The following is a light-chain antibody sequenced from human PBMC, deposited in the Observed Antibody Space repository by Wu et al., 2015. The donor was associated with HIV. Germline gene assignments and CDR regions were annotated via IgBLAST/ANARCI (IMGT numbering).Light chain of an antibody. CDR1: QRVSNN. CDR2: DAS. CDR3: QQYNDWPPMWT. J-gene: IGKJ1*01. Sequence: EIVMTQSPATLSVSPGERATLSCRASQRVSNNLAWYQQKPGQAPRLLIYDASTRATGIPARFSGSGSGTEFTLTISSMQSEDFAVYYCQQYNDWPPMWTFGQGTKVEIK. V-gene: IGKV3-15*01.